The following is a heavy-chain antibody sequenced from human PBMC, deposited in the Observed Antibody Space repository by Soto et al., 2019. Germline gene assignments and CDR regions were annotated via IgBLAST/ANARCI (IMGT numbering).Heavy chain of an antibody. CDR1: GGSISDISYC. CDR3: ARHKSGSDWLDP. Sequence: TLSLTCTVSGGSISDISYCWGWIRQPPGKGLQWIGCMFYSGATYYNPSLKNRVTLSVDTSNNEFSLKLVSVTAPDTAVYYCARHKSGSDWLDPWGQGTLVTVSS. D-gene: IGHD2-15*01. J-gene: IGHJ5*02. CDR2: MFYSGAT. V-gene: IGHV4-39*01.